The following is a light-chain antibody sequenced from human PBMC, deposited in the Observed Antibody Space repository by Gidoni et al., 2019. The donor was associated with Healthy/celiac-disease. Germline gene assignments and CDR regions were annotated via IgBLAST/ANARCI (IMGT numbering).Light chain of an antibody. Sequence: DIVMTQSPLSLPVTSGEPASISCRSSQSLLHSNGYNYLDWYLQKPGQSPQLLIYLGSNRASGVPDRFSGSGSGTEFTLKISRVEAEDVGVYYCMQALQTPWTFGQGTKVEIK. V-gene: IGKV2-28*01. CDR3: MQALQTPWT. CDR1: QSLLHSNGYNY. CDR2: LGS. J-gene: IGKJ1*01.